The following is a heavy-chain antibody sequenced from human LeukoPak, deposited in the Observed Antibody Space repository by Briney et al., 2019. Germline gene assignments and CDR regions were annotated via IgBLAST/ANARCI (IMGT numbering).Heavy chain of an antibody. CDR1: GGSISSSGYY. V-gene: IGHV4-39*01. Sequence: PSETLSLTCTVSGGSISSSGYYWGWIRQPPGKGLEWIGSIYYSGSTYYNPSLKSRVTISVDTSKNQFSLKLSSVTAADTAVYYCARQYINYYYMDVWGKGTTVTISS. D-gene: IGHD1-1*01. J-gene: IGHJ6*03. CDR2: IYYSGST. CDR3: ARQYINYYYMDV.